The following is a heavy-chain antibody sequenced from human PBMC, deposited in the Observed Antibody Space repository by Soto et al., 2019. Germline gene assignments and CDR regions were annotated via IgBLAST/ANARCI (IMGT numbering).Heavy chain of an antibody. Sequence: LRLSCAGSGFIFKNYALNWVRQAPGKGLEWVASITRDGYNKYYADSVKGRFTISRDNSRDTLSLQMTALRTEDSSIYYCTKSSGGSSSVGMDYWGQGTRVTVSS. D-gene: IGHD6-6*01. CDR3: TKSSGGSSSVGMDY. CDR2: ITRDGYNK. CDR1: GFIFKNYA. J-gene: IGHJ4*02. V-gene: IGHV3-30*04.